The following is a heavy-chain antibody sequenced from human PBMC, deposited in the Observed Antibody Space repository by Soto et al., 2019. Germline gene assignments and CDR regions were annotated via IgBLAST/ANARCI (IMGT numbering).Heavy chain of an antibody. D-gene: IGHD5-18*01. CDR1: GGSISSYY. V-gene: IGHV4-59*01. CDR3: ARDFRIQPQVNWLDP. Sequence: SETLSLTCTFSGGSISSYYWSWIRQPPGKGLEWIGYIYYSGSTNYNPSLKSRVTISVDTSKNQFSLKLSSVTAADTAVYYCARDFRIQPQVNWLDPWGQGTLVTVSS. J-gene: IGHJ5*02. CDR2: IYYSGST.